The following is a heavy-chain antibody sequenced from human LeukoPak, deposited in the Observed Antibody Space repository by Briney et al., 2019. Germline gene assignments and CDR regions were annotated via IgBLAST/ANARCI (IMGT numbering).Heavy chain of an antibody. D-gene: IGHD1-20*01. CDR1: GFTFSSYS. J-gene: IGHJ4*02. V-gene: IGHV3-23*01. Sequence: GGSLRLSCAASGFTFSSYSMNWVRQAPGKGLEWVSAISGSGGSTYYADSVKGRFTMSRDNSKNTLFLQMNSLRAEDTAVYYCAKSRVYNWHDGVDYWGQGTLVTVSS. CDR3: AKSRVYNWHDGVDY. CDR2: ISGSGGST.